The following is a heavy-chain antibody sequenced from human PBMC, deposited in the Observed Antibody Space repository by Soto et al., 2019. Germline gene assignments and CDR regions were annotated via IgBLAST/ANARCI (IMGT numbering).Heavy chain of an antibody. J-gene: IGHJ3*01. V-gene: IGHV3-9*01. Sequence: EVQLVESGGGLVQPGRSLRLSCAASGFTFVDYAMHWVRQAPGQGLEWVSGISWDGGYKGYADSVKGRFTISRDNAKKYLYLEMNSLRVEDTALYYCAKDEGYCNSISCKDAFEYWGQGTTVTVS. CDR1: GFTFVDYA. D-gene: IGHD2-2*01. CDR2: ISWDGGYK. CDR3: AKDEGYCNSISCKDAFEY.